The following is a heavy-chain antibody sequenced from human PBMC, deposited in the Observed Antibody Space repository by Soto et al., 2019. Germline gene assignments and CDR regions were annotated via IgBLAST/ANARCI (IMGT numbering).Heavy chain of an antibody. J-gene: IGHJ4*02. CDR1: GFTVSSNY. D-gene: IGHD6-19*01. CDR2: IYSGGST. CDR3: ARGSVQSSGWFGY. V-gene: IGHV3-66*01. Sequence: GGSLRLSCAASGFTVSSNYMSWVRQAPGKGLEWVSGIYSGGSTYYADAVKGRFTISRDNSKNTLYLQMNSLRAEDTAVYYCARGSVQSSGWFGYWGQGTLVTVSS.